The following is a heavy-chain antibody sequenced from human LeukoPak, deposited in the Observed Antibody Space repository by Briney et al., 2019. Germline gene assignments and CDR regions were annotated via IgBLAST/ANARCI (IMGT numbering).Heavy chain of an antibody. CDR2: IIPIFGTA. CDR1: GGTFSSYA. V-gene: IGHV1-69*05. Sequence: ASVKVSCKASGGTFSSYAISWVRQAPGQGLEWLGRIIPIFGTANYAQKFQGRVTFTTDESTSTAYMELSSLRSEDTAVYYCARSSAVAGTANFDYWGQGTLVTVSS. CDR3: ARSSAVAGTANFDY. J-gene: IGHJ4*02. D-gene: IGHD6-19*01.